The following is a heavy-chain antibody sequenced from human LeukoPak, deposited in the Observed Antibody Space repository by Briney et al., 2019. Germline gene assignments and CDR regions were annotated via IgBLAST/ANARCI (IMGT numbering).Heavy chain of an antibody. J-gene: IGHJ6*01. V-gene: IGHV1-18*01. D-gene: IGHD3-9*01. CDR3: ARDLHPKYDIATGVSYGMDV. CDR1: GYTFTSYG. CDR2: ISAYNCNT. Sequence: ASVKVSCKASGYTFTSYGISWVRQAPGQGLEWMGWISAYNCNTNYAQKLQGRVTMTTDTSRNTAYMELRSLRSDDTAVYYCARDLHPKYDIATGVSYGMDVWGQGTTVTVS.